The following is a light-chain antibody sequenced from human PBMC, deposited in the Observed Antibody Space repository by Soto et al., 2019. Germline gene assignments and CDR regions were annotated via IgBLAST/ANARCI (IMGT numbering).Light chain of an antibody. J-gene: IGKJ5*01. CDR3: QKSYSTPIN. CDR2: AAS. V-gene: IGKV1-39*01. Sequence: DILITQSPSSLSASVGDRVTITCRASQTINIFLKWYQQKPGKAPMLLIYAASNLQSGVPSRFSGSGSGTDFTLTINSLQPEDFATYYCQKSYSTPINFGQGTRLEIK. CDR1: QTINIF.